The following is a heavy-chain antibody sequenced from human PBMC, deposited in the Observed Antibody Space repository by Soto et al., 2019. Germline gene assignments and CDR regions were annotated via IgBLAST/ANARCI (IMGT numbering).Heavy chain of an antibody. CDR3: AGVDPARIQISGY. CDR1: GLTFIAYY. D-gene: IGHD5-18*01. J-gene: IGHJ1*01. V-gene: IGHV3-7*01. Sequence: PGLFMRLSWAASGLTFIAYYMSWVRQAPGKGLEWLAMTTQDGNDKHYVDSVRGRFTISRDSAKNSMYLQMNSLTVEDTVIYYCAGVDPARIQISGYWRQG. CDR2: TTQDGNDK.